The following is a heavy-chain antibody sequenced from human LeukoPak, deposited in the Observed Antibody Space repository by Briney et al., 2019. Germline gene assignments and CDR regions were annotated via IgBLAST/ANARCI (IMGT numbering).Heavy chain of an antibody. V-gene: IGHV3-9*01. J-gene: IGHJ3*02. CDR1: GFTFDDYA. CDR2: ISWNSGSI. Sequence: PGGSLRLSCAASGFTFDDYAMHWVRQAPGKGLEWVSGISWNSGSIGYADSVKGRFTISRGNAKNSLYLQMNSLRAEDTALYYCAKDIDSSSWEAFDIWGQGTMVTVSS. CDR3: AKDIDSSSWEAFDI. D-gene: IGHD6-13*01.